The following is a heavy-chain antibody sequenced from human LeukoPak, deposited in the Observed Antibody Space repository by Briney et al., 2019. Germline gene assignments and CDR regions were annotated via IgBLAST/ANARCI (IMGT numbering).Heavy chain of an antibody. V-gene: IGHV3-23*01. CDR3: AKDGDWRPAAD. CDR2: ISGSGGSA. D-gene: IGHD2-2*01. CDR1: GFTFSSYA. J-gene: IGHJ4*02. Sequence: GGSLRLSCAASGFTFSSYAMHWARQAPGKGLEWVSAISGSGGSAYYADSVKGRFTISRDNSNNTLYLQMNSLRAEDTAIYYCAKDGDWRPAADWGQGTLVTVSS.